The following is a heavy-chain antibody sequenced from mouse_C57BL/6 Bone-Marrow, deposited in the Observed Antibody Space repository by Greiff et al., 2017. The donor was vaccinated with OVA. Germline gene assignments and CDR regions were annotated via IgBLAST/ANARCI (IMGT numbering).Heavy chain of an antibody. Sequence: VQGVESGGGLVKPGGSLKLSCAASGFTFSSYAMSWVRQTPEKRLEWVATISDGGSYTYYPDNVKGRFTISRDNAKNNLYLQMSHLKSEDTAMYYCARDGDAWGQGTTLTVSS. CDR3: ARDGDA. J-gene: IGHJ2*01. CDR1: GFTFSSYA. D-gene: IGHD3-3*01. V-gene: IGHV5-4*01. CDR2: ISDGGSYT.